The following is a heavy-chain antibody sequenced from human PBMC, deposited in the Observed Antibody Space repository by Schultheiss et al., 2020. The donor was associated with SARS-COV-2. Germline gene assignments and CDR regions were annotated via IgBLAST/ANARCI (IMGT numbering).Heavy chain of an antibody. Sequence: GGSLRLSCAASGFTFSTYSLNWVRQAPGKGLEWVANIKQDGSEKYYVDSVKGRFTISRDNAKNSLYLQMNSLRAEDTAVYYCARGNGGDGYSGYWYFDLWGRGTLVTVSS. J-gene: IGHJ2*01. CDR2: IKQDGSEK. CDR3: ARGNGGDGYSGYWYFDL. V-gene: IGHV3-7*01. D-gene: IGHD5-24*01. CDR1: GFTFSTYS.